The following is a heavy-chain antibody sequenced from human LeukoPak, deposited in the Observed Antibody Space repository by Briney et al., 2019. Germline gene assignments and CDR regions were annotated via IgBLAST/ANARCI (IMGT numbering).Heavy chain of an antibody. D-gene: IGHD3-10*01. V-gene: IGHV3-74*01. J-gene: IGHJ3*02. CDR2: ITSDGSST. CDR1: GFTFSSYW. CDR3: ARDGGDDAFDI. Sequence: PGGSLRLSCAASGFTFSSYWMHWVRQAPGKGLVWVSRITSDGSSTSYADSVKGRFTISRDNAKNTLYLHMNSLRAEDTAVYYCARDGGDDAFDIWGQGTMVTVSS.